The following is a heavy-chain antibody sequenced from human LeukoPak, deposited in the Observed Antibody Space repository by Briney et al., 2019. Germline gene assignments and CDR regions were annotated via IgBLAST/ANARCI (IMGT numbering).Heavy chain of an antibody. V-gene: IGHV3-30*02. CDR1: GFTFSNYG. D-gene: IGHD3-9*01. CDR3: AKDTGERLGILTGYYKSRKSYFDY. CDR2: IRYDGSNK. J-gene: IGHJ4*02. Sequence: GGSLRLSCAASGFTFSNYGMHWVRQAPGKGLEWVAFIRYDGSNKYYADSVKGRFTISRDNSKNTLYLQMNSLRAEDTAVYYCAKDTGERLGILTGYYKSRKSYFDYWGQGTLVTVSS.